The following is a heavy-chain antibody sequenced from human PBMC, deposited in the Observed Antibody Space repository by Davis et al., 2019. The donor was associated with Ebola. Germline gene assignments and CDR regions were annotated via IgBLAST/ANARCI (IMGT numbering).Heavy chain of an antibody. CDR1: GGSISSYY. J-gene: IGHJ3*02. D-gene: IGHD1-26*01. CDR2: IYYSGST. CDR3: AVGNSGSYFGAFDI. V-gene: IGHV4-59*01. Sequence: SETLSLTCTVSGGSISSYYWSWIRQPPGKGLEWIGYIYYSGSTKYNPSLKSRVTISVDTSKNQFSLKLNSVTAADTAVYYCAVGNSGSYFGAFDIWGQGTMVTVSS.